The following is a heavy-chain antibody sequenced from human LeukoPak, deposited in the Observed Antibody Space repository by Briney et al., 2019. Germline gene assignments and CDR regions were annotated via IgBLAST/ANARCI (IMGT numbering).Heavy chain of an antibody. D-gene: IGHD7-27*01. CDR2: IRFNGN. Sequence: GGSLRLSCAASGFTFSNYAIHWVRQAPGKGLEWVASIRFNGNFYADYVKGRFTISKDNSKSTVSLQMDTLRTEDTALYYCARENWDFDFWGQGTLVTVSS. CDR3: ARENWDFDF. J-gene: IGHJ4*02. CDR1: GFTFSNYA. V-gene: IGHV3-30*02.